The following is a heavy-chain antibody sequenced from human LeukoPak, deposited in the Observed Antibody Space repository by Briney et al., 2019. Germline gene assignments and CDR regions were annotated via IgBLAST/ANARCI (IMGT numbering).Heavy chain of an antibody. V-gene: IGHV3-30*14. J-gene: IGHJ6*02. D-gene: IGHD6-13*01. CDR2: ISYDGSNK. CDR3: ASSSQNYYYYGMDV. Sequence: PGGSLRLSCAASGFTFSSYAMHWVRQAPGRGLEWVAVISYDGSNKYYADSVKGRFTISRDNSKNTLYLQMNSLRAEDTAVYYCASSSQNYYYYGMDVWGQGTTVTVSS. CDR1: GFTFSSYA.